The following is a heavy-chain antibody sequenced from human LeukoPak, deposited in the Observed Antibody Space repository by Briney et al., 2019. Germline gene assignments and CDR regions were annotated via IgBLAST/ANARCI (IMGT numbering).Heavy chain of an antibody. CDR2: ISYDGSNK. V-gene: IGHV3-30*03. CDR1: GVAFSAYG. J-gene: IGHJ3*02. CDR3: AGELDAFDI. Sequence: GGSLRLSCAASGVAFSAYGMHWIRQAPGKGLEWVAMISYDGSNKYYADSVKGRFTISRDNSKNTLNLQMNSLRAEDTAVYYCAGELDAFDIWGQGTMVTVSS.